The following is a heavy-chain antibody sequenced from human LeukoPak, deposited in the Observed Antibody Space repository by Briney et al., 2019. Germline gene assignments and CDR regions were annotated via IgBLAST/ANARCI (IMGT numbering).Heavy chain of an antibody. D-gene: IGHD2/OR15-2a*01. Sequence: GGSLRLSCAASGFTFSSYGMHWVRQAPGKGLEWVALVWYDGSNKYYTDSVKGRLTISRDNSKNTLYLQMNSLRAEDTAIYYCAREGPRGNSQFDYWGQGTLVTVSS. CDR1: GFTFSSYG. CDR3: AREGPRGNSQFDY. V-gene: IGHV3-33*01. J-gene: IGHJ4*02. CDR2: VWYDGSNK.